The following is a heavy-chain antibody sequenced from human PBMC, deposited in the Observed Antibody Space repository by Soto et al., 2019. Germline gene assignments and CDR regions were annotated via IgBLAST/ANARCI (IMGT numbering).Heavy chain of an antibody. CDR3: ARGRGSYYH. D-gene: IGHD1-26*01. J-gene: IGHJ5*02. CDR2: INHSGST. Sequence: PSETLSLTCAVYGGSFSGYYWSWIRQPPGEGLEWIGEINHSGSTNYNPSLKSRVTISVDTSKNQFSLKLSSVTAADTAVYYCARGRGSYYHWGQGTLVTVSS. V-gene: IGHV4-34*01. CDR1: GGSFSGYY.